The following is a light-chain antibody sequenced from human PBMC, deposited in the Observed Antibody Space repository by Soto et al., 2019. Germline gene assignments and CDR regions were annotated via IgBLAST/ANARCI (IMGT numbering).Light chain of an antibody. CDR3: LQYNSLPYT. CDR1: QNVNIW. Sequence: DIQVTQYPSTLSAFVGDRVILTCRASQNVNIWLAWYQQRPRKAPKLLIYKTSSLESGVPSRFSGSGSGTEFTLTISSLETDDFGTYFCLQYNSLPYTFGRGTKLEIK. V-gene: IGKV1-5*03. CDR2: KTS. J-gene: IGKJ2*01.